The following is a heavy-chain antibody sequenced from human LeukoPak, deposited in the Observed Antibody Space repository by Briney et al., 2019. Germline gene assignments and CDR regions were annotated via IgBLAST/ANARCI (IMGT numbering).Heavy chain of an antibody. Sequence: SVKVSCKASGGTFSSYAISWVRQAPGQGLERMGGIIPIFGTANYAQKFQGRVTITADESTSTAYMELSSLRSEDTAVYYCARGSHYCSGGSCYSDYWGQGTLVTVSS. CDR2: IIPIFGTA. D-gene: IGHD2-15*01. CDR3: ARGSHYCSGGSCYSDY. CDR1: GGTFSSYA. V-gene: IGHV1-69*01. J-gene: IGHJ4*02.